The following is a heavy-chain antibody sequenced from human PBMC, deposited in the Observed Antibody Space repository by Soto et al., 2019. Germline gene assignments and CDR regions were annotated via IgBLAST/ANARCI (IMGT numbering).Heavy chain of an antibody. CDR3: ARESRRPSYGYGAFDI. D-gene: IGHD5-12*01. V-gene: IGHV3-7*01. CDR1: GFTFSSYW. J-gene: IGHJ3*02. Sequence: EVQLVESGGGLVQPGGSLRLSCAASGFTFSSYWMSWVRQAPGKGLEWVANIKQDGSEKYYVDSVKGRFTISRDNAKNSLYLQMNSLRAEDTAVYYCARESRRPSYGYGAFDIWGQGTMVTVSS. CDR2: IKQDGSEK.